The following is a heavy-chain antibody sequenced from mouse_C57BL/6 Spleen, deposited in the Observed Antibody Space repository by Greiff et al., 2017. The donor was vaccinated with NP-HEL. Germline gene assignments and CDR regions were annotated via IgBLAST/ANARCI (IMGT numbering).Heavy chain of an antibody. D-gene: IGHD2-2*01. CDR2: ISSGGSYT. CDR1: GFTFSSYG. J-gene: IGHJ2*01. Sequence: EVQGVESGGDLVKPGGSLKLSCAASGFTFSSYGMSWVRQTPDKRLEWVATISSGGSYTYYPDSVKGRFTISRDNAKNTLYLQMSSLRSEETAMYYCARDGYGGGYFDDWGQGTTLTVSS. CDR3: ARDGYGGGYFDD. V-gene: IGHV5-6*01.